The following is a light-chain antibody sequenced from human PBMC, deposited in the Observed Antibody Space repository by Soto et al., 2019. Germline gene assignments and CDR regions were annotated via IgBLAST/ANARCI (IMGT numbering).Light chain of an antibody. CDR3: QQYGTLPYT. CDR1: QSVTSSY. J-gene: IGKJ3*01. V-gene: IGKV3-20*01. CDR2: GAS. Sequence: EIVLTQSPGTLSLSPGERATLSCRASQSVTSSYLAWYQQKPGQAPRLLIYGASSRATGIPDRFRGSGSGADFSLTITRLAPGDFAVYYCQQYGTLPYTFGPGNNVDI.